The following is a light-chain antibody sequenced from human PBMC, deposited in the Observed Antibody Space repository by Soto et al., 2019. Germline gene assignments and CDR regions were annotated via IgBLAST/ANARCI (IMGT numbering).Light chain of an antibody. V-gene: IGKV3-20*01. CDR1: QTIRSNY. Sequence: ETVLTQSPGTLSLSPGERATLSCMASQTIRSNYLAWYRQTPGQAPRLLIYGASNRATGIADRFSVSGSGTDFTLILSRLEPEDFALYYCQQYGSSPWTFGQGTKVEIK. CDR3: QQYGSSPWT. J-gene: IGKJ1*01. CDR2: GAS.